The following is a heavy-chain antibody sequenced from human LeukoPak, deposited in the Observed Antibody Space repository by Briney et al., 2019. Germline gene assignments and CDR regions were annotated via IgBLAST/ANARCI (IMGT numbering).Heavy chain of an antibody. D-gene: IGHD3-9*01. CDR2: IYYSGST. CDR1: GGSISSSSYY. Sequence: SETLSLTCTVSGGSISSSSYYWGWIRQPPGKGLEWIGSIYYSGSTYYNPSLKSRVTISVDTSKNQFSLKLSSVSAADTAMYYCARHRYVDWLSPFDYWGQGTLVTVSS. J-gene: IGHJ4*02. CDR3: ARHRYVDWLSPFDY. V-gene: IGHV4-39*01.